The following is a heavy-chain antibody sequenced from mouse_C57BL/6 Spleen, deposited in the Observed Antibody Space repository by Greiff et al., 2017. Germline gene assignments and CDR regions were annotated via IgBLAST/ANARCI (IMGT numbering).Heavy chain of an antibody. J-gene: IGHJ2*01. CDR2: ISYDGSN. V-gene: IGHV3-6*01. D-gene: IGHD2-5*01. Sequence: EVKLEESGPGLVKPSPSLSLTCSVTGYSITSGYYWNWIRQFPGNKLEWMGYISYDGSNNYNPSLKNRISITRDTSKNQFFLKLNSVTTEDTATYYCAREAYYSNPYYFDDWGQGTTLTVSS. CDR1: GYSITSGYY. CDR3: AREAYYSNPYYFDD.